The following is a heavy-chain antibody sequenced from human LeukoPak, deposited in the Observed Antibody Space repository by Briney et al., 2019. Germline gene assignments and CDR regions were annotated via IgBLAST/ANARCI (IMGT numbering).Heavy chain of an antibody. CDR2: IYHRGST. V-gene: IGHV4-59*08. CDR1: GGSINSYY. J-gene: IGHJ4*02. CDR3: ARLDSGYGKYYFDY. D-gene: IGHD5-12*01. Sequence: LETLSLTCTVSGGSINSYYWSWIRQPPGKGLEWIGYIYHRGSTNYNSSLKSRVSISVDTSKNQFYLKLTSVTAADTAVYYCARLDSGYGKYYFDYWGQGTLVTVSS.